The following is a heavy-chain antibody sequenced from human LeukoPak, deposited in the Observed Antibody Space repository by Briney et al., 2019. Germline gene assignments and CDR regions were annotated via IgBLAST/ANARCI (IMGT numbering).Heavy chain of an antibody. CDR2: ISSSSSYI. Sequence: GGSLRLSCAASGLTFSSYSMNWVRQAPGKGLEWVSSISSSSSYIYYADSVKGRFTISRDNAKNSLYLQMNSLRAEDTAVYYCARDTMPSALLNYYDSSGCFDYWGQGTLVTVSS. D-gene: IGHD3-22*01. CDR1: GLTFSSYS. V-gene: IGHV3-21*01. J-gene: IGHJ4*02. CDR3: ARDTMPSALLNYYDSSGCFDY.